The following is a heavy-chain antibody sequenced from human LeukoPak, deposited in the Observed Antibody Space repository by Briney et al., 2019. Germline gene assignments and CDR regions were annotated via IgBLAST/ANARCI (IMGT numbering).Heavy chain of an antibody. CDR2: ISSSGSTI. CDR3: ARRTLRSDC. V-gene: IGHV3-48*03. D-gene: IGHD3-3*01. CDR1: GFTFSSYE. J-gene: IGHJ4*02. Sequence: GGSLRLSCAASGFTFSSYEMNWVRQAPGKGLEWVSYISSSGSTIYYADSVKGRFTISRDNAKNSLYLQMNSLRAEDTAVYYCARRTLRSDCWGQGTLVTVSS.